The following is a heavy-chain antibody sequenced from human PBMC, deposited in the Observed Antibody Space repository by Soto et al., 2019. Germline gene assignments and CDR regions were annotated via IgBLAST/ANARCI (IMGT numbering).Heavy chain of an antibody. CDR3: ARPLAAADRAPGY. CDR1: GYTFTSYA. V-gene: IGHV1-3*01. J-gene: IGHJ4*02. CDR2: INAGNVNT. D-gene: IGHD6-13*01. Sequence: GASVKVSCKASGYTFTSYAMHWVRQAPGQRLEWMGWINAGNVNTKYSQKFQGRVTITRDTSASSAYMELSSLRSEDTAVYYCARPLAAADRAPGYWGQGTLVTVSS.